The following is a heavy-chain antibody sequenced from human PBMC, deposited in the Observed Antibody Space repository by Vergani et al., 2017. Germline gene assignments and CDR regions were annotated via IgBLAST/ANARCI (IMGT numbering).Heavy chain of an antibody. CDR1: GYTFTSYA. J-gene: IGHJ4*02. CDR2: IIPSLATT. CDR3: ARATCSGGSCYRGFEY. D-gene: IGHD2-15*01. Sequence: QVQLVQSGSELKKPGASVKVSCKASGYTFTSYAMNWVRQAPGQGLEWMGSIIPSLATTIYAQKFQGRVTITADESTSTAYMELSSLKSEDTAVFYCARATCSGGSCYRGFEYWGQGSLITVSS. V-gene: IGHV1-69*11.